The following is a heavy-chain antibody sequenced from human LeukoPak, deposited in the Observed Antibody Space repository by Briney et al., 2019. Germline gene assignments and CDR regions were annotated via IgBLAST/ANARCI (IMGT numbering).Heavy chain of an antibody. CDR1: GFTFSSYS. CDR2: ISSSSSYI. V-gene: IGHV3-21*01. D-gene: IGHD6-6*01. Sequence: GGSLRLSCAASGFTFSSYSMNWVRQAPGKGLEWFSSISSSSSYIYYADSVKGRFTISRDNAKNSLYLQMNSLRAEDTAVYYCARVEQLDWGLSYYYMDVWGKGTTVTVSS. CDR3: ARVEQLDWGLSYYYMDV. J-gene: IGHJ6*03.